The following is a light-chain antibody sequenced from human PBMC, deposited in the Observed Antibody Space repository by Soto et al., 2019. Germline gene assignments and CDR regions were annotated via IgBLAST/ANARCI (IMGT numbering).Light chain of an antibody. Sequence: NFRLTQPPSVSESPGKTVTISCSASGGNIDSNYVQWYQQRPSSSPTTLIYEDNRRPSGVRDRFSCYVDSSSNSAILTISGLETEVEADYYCQSYDTAWVFGGGTKVTVL. V-gene: IGLV6-57*01. CDR1: GGNIDSNY. J-gene: IGLJ3*02. CDR2: EDN. CDR3: QSYDTAWV.